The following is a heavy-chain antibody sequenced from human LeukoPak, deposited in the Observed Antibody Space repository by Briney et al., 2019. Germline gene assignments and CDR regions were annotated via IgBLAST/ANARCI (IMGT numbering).Heavy chain of an antibody. CDR1: GFTFDDYV. J-gene: IGHJ5*02. CDR3: ARAYSGSPRNWFDP. Sequence: GGSLRVSCAASGFTFDDYVMHWVRPGPGKGREWVSGISGNSGSIGYADSVKGRFTISRDNAKNTLYLQMNSLRAEDTAVYYCARAYSGSPRNWFDPGGKGTLVTVS. CDR2: ISGNSGSI. V-gene: IGHV3-9*01. D-gene: IGHD1-26*01.